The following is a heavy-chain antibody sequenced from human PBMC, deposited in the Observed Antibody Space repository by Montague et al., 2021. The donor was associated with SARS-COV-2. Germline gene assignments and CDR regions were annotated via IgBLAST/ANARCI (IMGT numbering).Heavy chain of an antibody. CDR3: TRGFNYGPFDC. CDR1: TLTFDNYG. J-gene: IGHJ4*02. CDR2: INRNGDST. V-gene: IGHV3-20*04. Sequence: SLRLSCAASTLTFDNYGMSWVRQVLGKGLEWVSGINRNGDSTGYADSVRGRFTISRDNAKNSLYLQMNSLRGEDTAFYYCTRGFNYGPFDCWGQGTLVTVS. D-gene: IGHD3-10*01.